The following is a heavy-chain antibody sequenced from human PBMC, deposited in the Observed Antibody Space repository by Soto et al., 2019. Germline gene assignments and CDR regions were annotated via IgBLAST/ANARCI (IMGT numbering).Heavy chain of an antibody. V-gene: IGHV3-33*01. CDR1: GFIFISYG. CDR2: IRNDGSNK. D-gene: IGHD1-26*01. CDR3: ARGVGPDEGYFDY. Sequence: GGSLRLCCAASGFIFISYGLHWVRQAPGKGLEWVAVIRNDGSNKYYADSVKGRFTISRDNSKNTLYLQMNSLRAEDTAVYYSARGVGPDEGYFDYWGQGT. J-gene: IGHJ4*02.